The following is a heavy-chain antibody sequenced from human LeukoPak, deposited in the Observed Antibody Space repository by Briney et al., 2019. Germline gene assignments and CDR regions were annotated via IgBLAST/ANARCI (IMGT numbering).Heavy chain of an antibody. D-gene: IGHD3-9*01. J-gene: IGHJ4*02. V-gene: IGHV3-30*18. CDR3: ANDILTGYYKSDY. CDR1: GFTFSSYG. CDR2: ISYDGSNK. Sequence: TGGSLRLSCAASGFTFSSYGMHWVRQAPGKGLEGVAVISYDGSNKYYADSVKGRFTISRDNSKNTLYLQMNSLRAEDTAVYYCANDILTGYYKSDYWGQGTLVTVSS.